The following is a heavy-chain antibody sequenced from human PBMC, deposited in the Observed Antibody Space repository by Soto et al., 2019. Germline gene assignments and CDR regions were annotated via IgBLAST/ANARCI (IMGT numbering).Heavy chain of an antibody. CDR2: INHSGST. CDR3: ARGPVAMVRGVIINVLYDY. D-gene: IGHD3-10*01. V-gene: IGHV4-34*01. Sequence: PSETLSLTCAVYGGSFSGYYWSWIRQPPGKGLEWIGEINHSGSTNYNPSLKSRVTISVDTSKNQFSLKLSSVTAADTAVYYCARGPVAMVRGVIINVLYDYWGQGTLVTVSS. J-gene: IGHJ4*02. CDR1: GGSFSGYY.